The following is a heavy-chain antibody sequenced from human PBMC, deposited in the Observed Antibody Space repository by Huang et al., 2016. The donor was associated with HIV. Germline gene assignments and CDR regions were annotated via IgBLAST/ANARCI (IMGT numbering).Heavy chain of an antibody. D-gene: IGHD3-10*01. J-gene: IGHJ4*02. CDR3: ARVKTNRRASWFGELGENDY. CDR1: GYTFSNYG. CDR2: ISVYNGNA. Sequence: QVQLVQSGAEVKKPGASVKVSCKTSGYTFSNYGFSWVRQAPGEGLEWMGWISVYNGNAKYAQKFQGRVTMTTDTSTSTAYMELRSLRSDDSAVYYCARVKTNRRASWFGELGENDYWGQGTLVTVSS. V-gene: IGHV1-18*01.